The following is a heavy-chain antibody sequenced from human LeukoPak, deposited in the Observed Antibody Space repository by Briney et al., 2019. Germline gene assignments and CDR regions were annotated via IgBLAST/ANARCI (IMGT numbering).Heavy chain of an antibody. Sequence: SETLSLTCAVYGGSFSGYYWSWIRQPPGKGLEWIGEINHSGSTNYNPSLKSRVTISVDTSKNQFSLKLSSVTAADTAVYYCARHRCSGGSCYPMNWFDRWGQGTLVTVSS. J-gene: IGHJ5*02. CDR1: GGSFSGYY. CDR3: ARHRCSGGSCYPMNWFDR. CDR2: INHSGST. V-gene: IGHV4-34*01. D-gene: IGHD2-15*01.